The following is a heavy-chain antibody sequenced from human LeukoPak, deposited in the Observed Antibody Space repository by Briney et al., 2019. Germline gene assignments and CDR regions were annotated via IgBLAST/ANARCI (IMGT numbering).Heavy chain of an antibody. CDR2: IYYSGST. D-gene: IGHD3-22*01. CDR3: ALTAYYYDSSGYYNERAAFDI. V-gene: IGHV4-59*01. CDR1: GGSISSYY. Sequence: KTSETLSLTCTVSGGSISSYYWSWIRQPPGKGLEWIGYIYYSGSTNYNPSLKSRVTISVDTSKNQFSLKLSPVTAADTAVYYCALTAYYYDSSGYYNERAAFDIWGQGTMVTVSS. J-gene: IGHJ3*02.